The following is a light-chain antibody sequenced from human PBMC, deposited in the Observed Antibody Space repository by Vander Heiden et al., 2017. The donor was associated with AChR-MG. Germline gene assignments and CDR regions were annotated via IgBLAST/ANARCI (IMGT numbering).Light chain of an antibody. CDR1: ESVDTW. Sequence: IQVTQSPSTMAASVGDRVTISCRASESVDTWVAWYQQKPGRAPKLLIYKASSLQSGVPTRFSGRGSGTDYTLTIDSLQPEDFATYFCQEYSGYSWTFGQGTKVEMK. CDR2: KAS. CDR3: QEYSGYSWT. V-gene: IGKV1-5*03. J-gene: IGKJ1*01.